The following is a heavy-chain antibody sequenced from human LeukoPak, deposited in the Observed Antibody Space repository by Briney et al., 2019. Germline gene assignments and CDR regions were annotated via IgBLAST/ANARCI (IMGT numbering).Heavy chain of an antibody. J-gene: IGHJ4*02. Sequence: GGSLRLSCAVSGFSFTNVWMNWVRQAPGKGLEWVGRIKNKDEGEKTDYAAPVKGRFTISRDDSKATLFLQMNSLKTEDTAIYYCTTGIDYGGGYWGQGTLVSVSS. D-gene: IGHD3-16*01. CDR3: TTGIDYGGGY. V-gene: IGHV3-15*07. CDR2: IKNKDEGEKT. CDR1: GFSFTNVW.